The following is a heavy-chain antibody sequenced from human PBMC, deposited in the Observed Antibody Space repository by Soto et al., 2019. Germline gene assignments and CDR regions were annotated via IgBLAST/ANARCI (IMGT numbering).Heavy chain of an antibody. CDR2: IIPIFGTA. J-gene: IGHJ3*02. CDR1: GGTFSSYA. V-gene: IGHV1-69*13. CDR3: ARDEYYYDSSGYYNSFGAFDI. Sequence: GASVKVSCKASGGTFSSYAISWVRQAPGQGLEWMGGIIPIFGTANYAQKFQGRVTITADESTSTAYMELSSLRSEDTAVYYRARDEYYYDSSGYYNSFGAFDIWGQGTMVTVSS. D-gene: IGHD3-22*01.